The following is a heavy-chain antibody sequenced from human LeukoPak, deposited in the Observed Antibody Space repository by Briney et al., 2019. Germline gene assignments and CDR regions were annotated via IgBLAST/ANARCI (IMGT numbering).Heavy chain of an antibody. CDR3: AREGYHDSSGYLYYYYGMDV. CDR2: INPNSGGT. Sequence: ASVKVSCKASGYTFTGYYMHWVRQAPGQGLEWMGWINPNSGGTNYAQKFQGRVTMTRDTSISTAYMELSRLRSDDTAVYYCAREGYHDSSGYLYYYYGMDVWGQGTTVTVSS. V-gene: IGHV1-2*02. D-gene: IGHD3-22*01. J-gene: IGHJ6*02. CDR1: GYTFTGYY.